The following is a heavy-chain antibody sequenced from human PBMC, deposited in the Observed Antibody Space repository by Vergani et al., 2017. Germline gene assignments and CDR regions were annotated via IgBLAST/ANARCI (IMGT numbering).Heavy chain of an antibody. V-gene: IGHV1-2*02. CDR1: GYTFTGYY. D-gene: IGHD5-18*01. J-gene: IGHJ6*03. CDR3: ARVSRFLGYSYGFGCEYYMDV. CDR2: INPNSGST. Sequence: QVQLVQSGAEVRKPGASVKVSCKASGYTFTGYYMHWVRQAPGQGLEWIGGINPNSGSTNYAQKFQGTVTMTRDTSISTAYMELSRLRSDDTALYYCARVSRFLGYSYGFGCEYYMDVWGNGTTVTVSS.